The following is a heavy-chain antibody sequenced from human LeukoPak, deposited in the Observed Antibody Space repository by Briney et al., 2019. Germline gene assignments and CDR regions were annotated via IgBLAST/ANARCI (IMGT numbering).Heavy chain of an antibody. V-gene: IGHV3-73*01. CDR3: TRPYYYDSSGYYYSDY. J-gene: IGHJ4*02. CDR1: GFTFSGSA. D-gene: IGHD3-22*01. CDR2: IRSKANSYAT. Sequence: GGSLRLSCAASGFTFSGSAMHWVRQASGKGLEWVGRIRSKANSYATAYAASVKGRFTISRDDSKNTAYLQMNSLKTEDTAVYYCTRPYYYDSSGYYYSDYWGQGTLVTVSS.